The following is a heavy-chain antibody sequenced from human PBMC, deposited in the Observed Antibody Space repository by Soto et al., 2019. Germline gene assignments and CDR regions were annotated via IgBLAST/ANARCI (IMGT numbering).Heavy chain of an antibody. CDR3: ARENDYVWGSHNWFDP. Sequence: SETLSLTCTVSGGSISSYYWSWIRQPAGKGLEWIGRIYTSGSTNYNPSLKSRVTMSVDTSKNQFSLTLSSVTAADTAVYYCARENDYVWGSHNWFDPWGQGTLVTVS. J-gene: IGHJ5*02. V-gene: IGHV4-4*07. D-gene: IGHD3-16*01. CDR2: IYTSGST. CDR1: GGSISSYY.